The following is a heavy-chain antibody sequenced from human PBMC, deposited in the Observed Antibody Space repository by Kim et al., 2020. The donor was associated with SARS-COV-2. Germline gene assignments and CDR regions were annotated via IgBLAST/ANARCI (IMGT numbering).Heavy chain of an antibody. CDR2: IWYDGSNK. V-gene: IGHV3-33*01. J-gene: IGHJ5*02. CDR3: AREEDYYDSSGVGSSWFDP. D-gene: IGHD3-22*01. Sequence: GVSLRLSCAASGFTFSSYGMHWVRQAPGKGLEWVAVIWYDGSNKYYADSVKGRFTISRDNSKNTLYLQMNSLRAEDTAVYYCAREEDYYDSSGVGSSWFDPWGQGTLVTVSS. CDR1: GFTFSSYG.